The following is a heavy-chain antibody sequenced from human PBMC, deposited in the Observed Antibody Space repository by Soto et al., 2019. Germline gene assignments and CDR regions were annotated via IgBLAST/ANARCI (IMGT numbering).Heavy chain of an antibody. J-gene: IGHJ6*02. Sequence: PXDSLKVSWKCSGYSFTSYWIGWVLQMPGKGLEWMGIIYPGDSDTRYSPSFQGQVTISADKSISTAYLQWSSLKASDTAMYYCARGAAGGFLEWLPLDVWGQGTTVTVS. D-gene: IGHD3-3*01. CDR3: ARGAAGGFLEWLPLDV. CDR1: GYSFTSYW. CDR2: IYPGDSDT. V-gene: IGHV5-51*01.